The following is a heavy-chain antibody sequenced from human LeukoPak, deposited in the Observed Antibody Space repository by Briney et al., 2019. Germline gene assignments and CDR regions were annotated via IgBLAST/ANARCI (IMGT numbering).Heavy chain of an antibody. Sequence: SQTLSLTCAVSGGSISSGGYSWSWIRRPPGKGLEWIGYIYHSGSTYYNPSLKSRVTISVDTSKNQFSLKLSSVTAADTAVYYCASRGSLRLGELSLLYWGQGTLVTVSS. CDR2: IYHSGST. J-gene: IGHJ4*02. CDR3: ASRGSLRLGELSLLY. V-gene: IGHV4-30-2*01. D-gene: IGHD3-16*02. CDR1: GGSISSGGYS.